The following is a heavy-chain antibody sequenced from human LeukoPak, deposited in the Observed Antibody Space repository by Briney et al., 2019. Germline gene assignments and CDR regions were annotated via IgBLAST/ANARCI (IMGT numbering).Heavy chain of an antibody. CDR2: IKQDGSEK. Sequence: GGSLRLSCAASGFTFSSYWMSWVRQAPGKGLEWVANIKQDGSEKYYVDSVKGRFTISRDNAKNLLYLQMNSLRAEDTAVYYCARDPYSGSYEAYYYYYMDVWGQGTTVTISS. CDR3: ARDPYSGSYEAYYYYYMDV. CDR1: GFTFSSYW. J-gene: IGHJ6*03. V-gene: IGHV3-7*01. D-gene: IGHD1-26*01.